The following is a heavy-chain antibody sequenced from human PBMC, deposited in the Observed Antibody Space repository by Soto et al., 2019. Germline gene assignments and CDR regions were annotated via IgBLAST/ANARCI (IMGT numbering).Heavy chain of an antibody. Sequence: LRLSCTASGFTFGDYAMSWFRQAPGKGLEWVGFIRSKAYGGTTEYAASVKGRFTISRDDSRSIAYLQMNSLKTEDTAVYYCTRDRTGTTDYYYGMDVWGQGTTVTVSS. CDR2: IRSKAYGGTT. D-gene: IGHD1-1*01. CDR1: GFTFGDYA. V-gene: IGHV3-49*03. CDR3: TRDRTGTTDYYYGMDV. J-gene: IGHJ6*02.